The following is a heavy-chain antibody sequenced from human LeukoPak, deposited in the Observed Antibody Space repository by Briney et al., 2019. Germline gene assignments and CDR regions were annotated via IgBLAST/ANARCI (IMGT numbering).Heavy chain of an antibody. D-gene: IGHD3-16*02. CDR2: ISSSSSYI. CDR1: GFTFSSYS. V-gene: IGHV3-21*01. J-gene: IGHJ4*02. CDR3: ARDPDYVWGSYRPFDY. Sequence: PGGSLRLSCAASGFTFSSYSMNWVRQAPEKGLEWVSSISSSSSYIYYADSVKGRFTISRDNAKNSLYLQMNSLRAEDTAVYYCARDPDYVWGSYRPFDYWGQGTLVTVSS.